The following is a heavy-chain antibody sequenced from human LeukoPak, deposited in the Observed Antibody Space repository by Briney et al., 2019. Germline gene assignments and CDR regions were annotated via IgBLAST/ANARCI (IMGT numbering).Heavy chain of an antibody. CDR3: ARCPESSGYYYELDS. CDR1: GFTFSSYS. CDR2: ISSSSSMI. J-gene: IGHJ4*02. D-gene: IGHD3-22*01. V-gene: IGHV3-48*01. Sequence: GGSLRLSCAASGFTFSSYSMNWVRQAPGKGLEWVSYISSSSSMIYYADSVKGRFTISRDNSKNTLYLQMNSLRAEDTAVYYCARCPESSGYYYELDSWGQGTLVTVSS.